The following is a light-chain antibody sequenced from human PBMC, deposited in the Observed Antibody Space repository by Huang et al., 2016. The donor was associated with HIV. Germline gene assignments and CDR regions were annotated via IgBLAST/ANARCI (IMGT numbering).Light chain of an antibody. V-gene: IGKV3-15*01. J-gene: IGKJ1*01. Sequence: EIVMTQSPATLSVSQGERATLSCRASQSVAKHFAWYQQKPGQAPRLLIYGSSTRATVIPARFSVRGSGTEFTLTISSLQSEDFAVYYCHHYSNWPPTWTFGQGTKVEIK. CDR1: QSVAKH. CDR2: GSS. CDR3: HHYSNWPPTWT.